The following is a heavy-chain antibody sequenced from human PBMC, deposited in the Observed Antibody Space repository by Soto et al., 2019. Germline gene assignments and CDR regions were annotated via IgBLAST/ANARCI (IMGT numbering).Heavy chain of an antibody. Sequence: QVQLVESGGGVVQPGRSLRLSCAASGFTFSSYGMHWVRQAPGKGLEWVAVIWYDGSNKYYADSVKGRFTISRDNSKNTLYLQMNSLRAEDTAVYYCARDKYDYVWGSYRPPQNWFDPWGQGTLVTVSS. D-gene: IGHD3-16*02. CDR3: ARDKYDYVWGSYRPPQNWFDP. V-gene: IGHV3-33*01. CDR2: IWYDGSNK. CDR1: GFTFSSYG. J-gene: IGHJ5*02.